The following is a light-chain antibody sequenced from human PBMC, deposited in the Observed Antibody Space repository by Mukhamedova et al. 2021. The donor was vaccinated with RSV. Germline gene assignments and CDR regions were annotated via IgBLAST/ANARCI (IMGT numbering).Light chain of an antibody. J-gene: IGKJ2*04. V-gene: IGKV1-16*02. Sequence: QKPGKAPKSLFYAASSLESGVPSKFSGSGSGTDYTLTISSLQPEDFATYYCEHYSSSPRSFGQGTKLEIK. CDR3: EHYSSSPRS. CDR2: AAS.